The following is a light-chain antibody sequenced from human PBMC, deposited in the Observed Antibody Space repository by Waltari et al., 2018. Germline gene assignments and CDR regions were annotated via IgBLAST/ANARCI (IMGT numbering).Light chain of an antibody. Sequence: DVVMTQTPLSLSVTPGQPASISCKSGQSLLQTNGKTYFYWYLQKPGQSPQLLMYEVSSRISGVPDRFSGSGSGTDFTLKISRVEAEDFGIYYCMQSTHIPYTFGQGTKLEIK. V-gene: IGKV2-29*02. J-gene: IGKJ2*01. CDR2: EVS. CDR1: QSLLQTNGKTY. CDR3: MQSTHIPYT.